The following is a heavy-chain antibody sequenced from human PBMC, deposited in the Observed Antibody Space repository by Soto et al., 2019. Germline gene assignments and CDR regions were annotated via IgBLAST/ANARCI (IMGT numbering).Heavy chain of an antibody. D-gene: IGHD3-3*01. J-gene: IGHJ6*02. CDR3: ARDRYSYYDFWSGSLPYYYCGMDV. CDR1: GFTFSSYW. V-gene: IGHV3-7*01. CDR2: IKQDGSEK. Sequence: GGSLRLSCAASGFTFSSYWMSWVRQAPGKGLEWVANIKQDGSEKYYVDSVKGRFTISRDNAKNSLYLQMNSLRAEDTAVYYCARDRYSYYDFWSGSLPYYYCGMDVWGQGTTVTVAS.